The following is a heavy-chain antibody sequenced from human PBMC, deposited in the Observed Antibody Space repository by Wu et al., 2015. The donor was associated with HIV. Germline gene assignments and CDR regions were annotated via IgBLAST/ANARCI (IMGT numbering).Heavy chain of an antibody. CDR1: GGSLSGYY. V-gene: IGHV4-34*01. D-gene: IGHD6-19*01. J-gene: IGHJ1*01. CDR3: ARHSGGWHSGAEYIQH. Sequence: QVQLQQWGAGLLKPSETLSLTCAVYGGSLSGYYWSWIRQPPGKGLEWIGEINHSGSTNYNPSLKSRVTISVDTSKNQFSLKLNSVTAADTAVYYCARHSGGWHSGAEYIQHWGQGTLVTVSS. CDR2: INHSGST.